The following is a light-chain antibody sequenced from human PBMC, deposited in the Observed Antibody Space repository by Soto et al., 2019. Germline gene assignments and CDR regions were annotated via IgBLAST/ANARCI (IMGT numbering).Light chain of an antibody. V-gene: IGKV2-28*01. CDR2: GSF. Sequence: DIVMTQTPPSLPVNPGEPASISCRSSQSLLHSNGYTYLHWYLQKPGQSPQLLIVGSFARATGIPARFSGSGSGSEFTLTISGLQSEDFAVYYCQQYNDRPPITFGQGTRLEI. CDR3: QQYNDRPPIT. J-gene: IGKJ5*01. CDR1: QSLLHSNGYTY.